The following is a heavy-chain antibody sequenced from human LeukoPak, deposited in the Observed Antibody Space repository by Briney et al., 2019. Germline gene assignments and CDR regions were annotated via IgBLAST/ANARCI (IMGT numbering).Heavy chain of an antibody. Sequence: GGSLRLSCAASGFTFSSSAMSWVRLAPGKGLEWVSGISGSDGSTYYADSVKGRFTISRDNSKNTLYLQMNSLRAEDTAVYYCAKDRGIAAGYWGQGTLVTVSS. CDR3: AKDRGIAAGY. V-gene: IGHV3-23*01. D-gene: IGHD6-25*01. J-gene: IGHJ4*02. CDR2: ISGSDGST. CDR1: GFTFSSSA.